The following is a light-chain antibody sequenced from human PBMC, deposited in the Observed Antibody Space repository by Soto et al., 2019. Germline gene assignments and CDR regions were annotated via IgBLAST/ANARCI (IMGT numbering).Light chain of an antibody. CDR2: DTS. J-gene: IGKJ4*01. Sequence: EIVLTQSPATLSLSPGERATLSCRASQSVEHYLAWFQQKRGQAPRLLIYDTSNRAAGIPDRFSGSGSGTDFTLTISSLEPEDFAVYYCHQRYIWPPLTFGGGTKVEIK. V-gene: IGKV3-11*01. CDR3: HQRYIWPPLT. CDR1: QSVEHY.